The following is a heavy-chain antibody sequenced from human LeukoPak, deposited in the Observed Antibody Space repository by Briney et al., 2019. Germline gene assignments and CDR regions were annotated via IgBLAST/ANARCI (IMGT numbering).Heavy chain of an antibody. CDR3: ARVTTKQQWLVRYYYYYMDV. CDR2: MNPNSGNT. Sequence: EASVKVSCKASGYTFTSYDINWVRQATGQGLEWMGWMNPNSGNTGYAQKFQGRVTITRSTSISTAYMELSSLRSEDTAVYYCARVTTKQQWLVRYYYYYMDVWGKGTTVTVSS. J-gene: IGHJ6*03. CDR1: GYTFTSYD. V-gene: IGHV1-8*03. D-gene: IGHD6-19*01.